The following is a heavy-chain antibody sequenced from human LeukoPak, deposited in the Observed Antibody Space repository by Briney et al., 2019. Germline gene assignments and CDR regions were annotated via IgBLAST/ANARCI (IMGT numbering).Heavy chain of an antibody. CDR3: ARRITVSATNWFDP. J-gene: IGHJ5*02. CDR1: GASISSSF. D-gene: IGHD6-19*01. V-gene: IGHV4-59*01. CDR2: IYYTGST. Sequence: KPLETLSLTCTASGASISSSFWSWIRQSPGKGLEWIAYIYYTGSTQYNPSLKSRLTISLDTSKNQFSLRLSSVTAADTAIYYCARRITVSATNWFDPWGQGTLVTVSS.